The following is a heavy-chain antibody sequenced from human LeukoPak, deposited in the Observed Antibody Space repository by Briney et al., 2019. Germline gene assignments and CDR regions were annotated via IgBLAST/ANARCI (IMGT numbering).Heavy chain of an antibody. J-gene: IGHJ4*02. Sequence: GGSLRLSCAASGFTFSSYAMHWVRQAPGKGLEWVAVISYDGSNKYYADSVKGRFTISRDNSKNTLYLQMNSLRAEDTAVYYCARAGGVEWLLPFDYWGQGTLVTVSS. D-gene: IGHD3-3*01. CDR2: ISYDGSNK. CDR3: ARAGGVEWLLPFDY. CDR1: GFTFSSYA. V-gene: IGHV3-30*04.